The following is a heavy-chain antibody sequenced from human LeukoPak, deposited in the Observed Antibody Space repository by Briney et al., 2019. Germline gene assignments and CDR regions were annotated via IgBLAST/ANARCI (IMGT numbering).Heavy chain of an antibody. CDR2: ISGSGSST. D-gene: IGHD4-23*01. CDR3: AKGVSTVVIPDY. Sequence: PGGSLILSCAASGFTFNNYAMSWVRQAPGKGLEWVSSISGSGSSTYYADSVKGRFTISRDNSRDTLYLQMNSLRAEDTAVYYCAKGVSTVVIPDYWGQGTLVTVSS. CDR1: GFTFNNYA. V-gene: IGHV3-23*01. J-gene: IGHJ4*02.